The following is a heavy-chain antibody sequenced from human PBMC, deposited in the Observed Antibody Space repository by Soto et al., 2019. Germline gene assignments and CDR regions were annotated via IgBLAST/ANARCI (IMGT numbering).Heavy chain of an antibody. J-gene: IGHJ5*02. CDR2: ISGSGDST. CDR3: AKAVTTLFRSGWFDP. V-gene: IGHV3-23*01. Sequence: EVQLLESGGGLVQPGGSLRLSCAASGFTFSSYAMSWVRQAPGKGLEWVSAISGSGDSTYYADSVKGRFTISRDQSKNTLFLQMNSLRAEDMAVYYCAKAVTTLFRSGWFDPWGQGTLVTVSS. D-gene: IGHD4-17*01. CDR1: GFTFSSYA.